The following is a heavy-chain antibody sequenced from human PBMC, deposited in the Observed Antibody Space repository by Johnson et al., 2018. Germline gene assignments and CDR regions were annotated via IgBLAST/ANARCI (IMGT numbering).Heavy chain of an antibody. CDR1: GFTFSNYA. V-gene: IGHV3-64*01. D-gene: IGHD5-24*01. J-gene: IGHJ3*02. CDR3: FAGNARSNDAFDM. Sequence: VQLVQSGGGLVQPGGSLRLSCAASGFTFSNYAMHWVRQAPGKRLEYVSGISSGDGTGIFYASSVKGRFTISRDNSKNMLYLQMGSLRAEDTAVYYCFAGNARSNDAFDMWGQGTMVIVSS. CDR2: ISSGDGTGI.